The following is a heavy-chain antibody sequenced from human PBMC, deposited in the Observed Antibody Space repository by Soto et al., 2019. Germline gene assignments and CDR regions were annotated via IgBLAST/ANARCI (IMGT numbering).Heavy chain of an antibody. D-gene: IGHD4-17*01. J-gene: IGHJ4*02. CDR1: GFTFSSYA. CDR2: ISYDGSNK. V-gene: IGHV3-30-3*01. Sequence: PGGSLRLSCAAVGFTFSSYAMHWVRQAPGKGLEWVAVISYDGSNKYYADSVKGRFTISRDNSKNTLYLQMNSLRAEDTAVYYCAREWGYGDCFAYWGQGTLVTVSS. CDR3: AREWGYGDCFAY.